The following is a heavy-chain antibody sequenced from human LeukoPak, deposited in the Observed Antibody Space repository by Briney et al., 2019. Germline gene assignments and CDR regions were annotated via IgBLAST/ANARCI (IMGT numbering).Heavy chain of an antibody. CDR1: GGSISSYY. CDR3: ARVHYDFWSGYLVTPPVRFDP. Sequence: SETLSLTCTVSGGSISSYYWSWIRQPPGKGLEWIGYTYYSGSTNYNPSLKSRVTISVDTSKNQFSLKLSSVTAADTAVYYCARVHYDFWSGYLVTPPVRFDPWGQGTLVTVSS. D-gene: IGHD3-3*01. CDR2: TYYSGST. V-gene: IGHV4-59*01. J-gene: IGHJ5*02.